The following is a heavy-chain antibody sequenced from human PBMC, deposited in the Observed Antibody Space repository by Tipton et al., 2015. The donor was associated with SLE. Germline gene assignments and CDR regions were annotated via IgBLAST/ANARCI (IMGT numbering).Heavy chain of an antibody. Sequence: TLSLTCAVYGGYFSGYYWSWIRQPPGKGLEWIGEINHSGSTNYNPSLKSRVTISVDTSKNQFSLKLSSVTAADTAVYYCARMRTIVVVPAARELDAFDIWGQGTMVTVSS. D-gene: IGHD2-2*01. J-gene: IGHJ3*02. CDR3: ARMRTIVVVPAARELDAFDI. CDR1: GGYFSGYY. V-gene: IGHV4-34*01. CDR2: INHSGST.